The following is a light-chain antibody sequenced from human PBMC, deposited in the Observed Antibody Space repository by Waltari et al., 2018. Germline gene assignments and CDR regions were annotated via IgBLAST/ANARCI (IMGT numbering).Light chain of an antibody. CDR1: SSSIGAGYH. CDR2: DDD. CDR3: QSFDNSLGGSWV. V-gene: IGLV1-40*01. Sequence: QSVLTQPPSVSGAPGQRVTISCTGGSSSIGAGYHVHWYQHLPGTAPKLLIYDDDKRPSGVPDRFSASTSAPSASLAITGLQAEDEADYYCQSFDNSLGGSWVFGGGTKLTVL. J-gene: IGLJ3*02.